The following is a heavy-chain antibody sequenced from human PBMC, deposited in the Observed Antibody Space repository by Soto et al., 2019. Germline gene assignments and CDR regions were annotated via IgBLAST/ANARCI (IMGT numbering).Heavy chain of an antibody. Sequence: GGSLRLSCAASGFTFSSYSMNWVRQAPGKGLEWVSYISSSSSTIYYADSVKGRFTISRDNAKNSLYLQMNSLRDEDTAVYYCARADDGDYYYYYGMDVWGQGTTVTVSS. V-gene: IGHV3-48*02. J-gene: IGHJ6*02. CDR2: ISSSSSTI. CDR1: GFTFSSYS. D-gene: IGHD4-17*01. CDR3: ARADDGDYYYYYGMDV.